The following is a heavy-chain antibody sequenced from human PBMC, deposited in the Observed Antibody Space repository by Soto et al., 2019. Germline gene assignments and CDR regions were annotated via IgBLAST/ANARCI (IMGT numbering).Heavy chain of an antibody. Sequence: EVQLLESGGGLVQPGGSLRLSCAASGFTFSSYAMSWVRQAPGKGLEWVSAISGSGGSTYYADSVKGRFTISRDNSKNTLYLQMNSLRAEDTAVYYCAKDEGMITFGGEPYGWLDPWGQGTLVTVSS. CDR2: ISGSGGST. J-gene: IGHJ5*02. V-gene: IGHV3-23*01. CDR3: AKDEGMITFGGEPYGWLDP. D-gene: IGHD3-16*01. CDR1: GFTFSSYA.